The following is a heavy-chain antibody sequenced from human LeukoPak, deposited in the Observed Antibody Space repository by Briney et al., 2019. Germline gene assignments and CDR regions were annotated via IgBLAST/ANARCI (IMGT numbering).Heavy chain of an antibody. J-gene: IGHJ4*02. D-gene: IGHD6-19*01. CDR3: ARAQGSSGFFYFDY. Sequence: PSETLSLTCTVSGGSISSYYWSWIRQPPWKGLEWIGYIYYSGSTNYNPSLKSRVTISVDTSKNQFSLKLSSVTAADTAVYYCARAQGSSGFFYFDYWGQGTLVTVSS. CDR2: IYYSGST. CDR1: GGSISSYY. V-gene: IGHV4-59*01.